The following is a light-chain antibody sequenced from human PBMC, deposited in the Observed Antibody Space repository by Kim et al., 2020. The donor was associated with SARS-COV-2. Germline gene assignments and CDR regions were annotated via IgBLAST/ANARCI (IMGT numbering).Light chain of an antibody. J-gene: IGKJ1*01. CDR3: HQYNSFPWT. CDR2: KAS. CDR1: QSISSY. V-gene: IGKV1-5*03. Sequence: DIQMTQSPSTLSASVGDRVTITCRASQSISSYLAWYQQKPGKAPNLLIYKASNLESGVPSRFSGSGSGTEFTLTISSLQPDDFATYYCHQYNSFPWTFGQGTKVEIK.